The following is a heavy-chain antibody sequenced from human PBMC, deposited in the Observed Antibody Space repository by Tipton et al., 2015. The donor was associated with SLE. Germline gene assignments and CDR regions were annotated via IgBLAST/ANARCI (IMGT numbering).Heavy chain of an antibody. V-gene: IGHV4-34*01. Sequence: TLSLTCTVSGGSISGYYWNWIRQPPGKGLEWIGEINHSGSTNYNPSLKSRVTISVDTSKNQFSLKLSSVTAADTAVYYCASSSGSMVTTWYFDLWGRGTLVTVAS. D-gene: IGHD4-17*01. CDR2: INHSGST. CDR3: ASSSGSMVTTWYFDL. J-gene: IGHJ2*01. CDR1: GGSISGYY.